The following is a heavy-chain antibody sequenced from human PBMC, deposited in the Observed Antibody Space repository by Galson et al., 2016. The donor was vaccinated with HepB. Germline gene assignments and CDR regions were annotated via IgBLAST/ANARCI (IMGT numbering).Heavy chain of an antibody. CDR3: ARAVTGDYYYYYYGMDV. CDR2: INNNDDST. Sequence: SLRLSCAASGFTFSNYAMTWVRQAPGKGLEWISTINNNDDSTYYADSVQGRFTISRDKSKNTLFLQMNSLRAEDTAVYYCARAVTGDYYYYYYGMDVWGQGTTVAVSS. J-gene: IGHJ6*02. CDR1: GFTFSNYA. D-gene: IGHD2-21*02. V-gene: IGHV3-23*01.